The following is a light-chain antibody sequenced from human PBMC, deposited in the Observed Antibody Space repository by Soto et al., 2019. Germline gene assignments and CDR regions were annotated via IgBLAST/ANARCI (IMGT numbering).Light chain of an antibody. V-gene: IGLV6-57*01. Sequence: NFMLTQPHSVSESPGKTVTISCTRTSGSIASNYVQWYQQRPGSSPTTVIYEDYQRPSGVPDRFSGSIDSSSNSASLTISGLKTEDEADYYCQSYDSSNPWVFGGGTKLTVL. CDR2: EDY. CDR3: QSYDSSNPWV. CDR1: SGSIASNY. J-gene: IGLJ3*02.